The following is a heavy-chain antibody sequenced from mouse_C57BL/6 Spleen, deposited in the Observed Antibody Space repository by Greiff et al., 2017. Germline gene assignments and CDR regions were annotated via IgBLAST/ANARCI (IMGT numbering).Heavy chain of an antibody. CDR1: GFNIKDYY. Sequence: EVKLMESGAELVRPGASVKLSCTASGFNIKDYYMHWVKQRPEQGLEWIGRFDPEDGDTEYAPKFQGKATMTADTSSNTAYLQLSSLTSEDTAVYYCTTLYGSSLAWYAYWGQRTLVSVSA. CDR3: TTLYGSSLAWYAY. J-gene: IGHJ3*01. D-gene: IGHD1-1*01. CDR2: FDPEDGDT. V-gene: IGHV14-1*01.